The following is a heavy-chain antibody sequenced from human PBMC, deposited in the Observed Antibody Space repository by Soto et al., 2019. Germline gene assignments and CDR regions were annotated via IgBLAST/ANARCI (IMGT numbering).Heavy chain of an antibody. CDR2: ISSSSSYI. CDR3: ARALEWLFPYYYYYYMDV. D-gene: IGHD3-3*01. V-gene: IGHV3-21*01. CDR1: GFTFSSYS. J-gene: IGHJ6*03. Sequence: EVQLVESGGGLVKPGGSLRLSCAASGFTFSSYSMNWVRQAPGKGLEWVSSISSSSSYIYYADSVKGRFTISRDNAKNSLYLQMNSLRAEDTAVYYCARALEWLFPYYYYYYMDVWGKGTTVTFSS.